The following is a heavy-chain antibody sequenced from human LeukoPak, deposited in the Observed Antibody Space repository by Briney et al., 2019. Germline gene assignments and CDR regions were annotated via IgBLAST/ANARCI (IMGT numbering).Heavy chain of an antibody. J-gene: IGHJ5*02. CDR2: IYTSGST. D-gene: IGHD3-10*01. Sequence: PSETLSLTCTVSGGSISSYYWSWIRQPAGKGLEWIGRIYTSGSTNYNPSLKSRVTMSVDTSKNQFSLKLSSVTAADTAVYYCARDLWFGELLSYNWFDPWGQGTLVTVPS. CDR1: GGSISSYY. CDR3: ARDLWFGELLSYNWFDP. V-gene: IGHV4-4*07.